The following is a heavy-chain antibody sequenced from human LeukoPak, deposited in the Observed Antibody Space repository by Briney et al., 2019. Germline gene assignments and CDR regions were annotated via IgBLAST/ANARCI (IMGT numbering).Heavy chain of an antibody. V-gene: IGHV4-39*07. J-gene: IGHJ4*02. CDR2: IYYSGNT. CDR3: ARDRIVGASRGFDY. D-gene: IGHD1-26*01. Sequence: SETLSLTCTVSGVSISSSNSYWGWIRQPPGKGLEWIGGIYYSGNTYYNASLKSQVTISVDTSKNQFSLKLSSVTAADTAVYYCARDRIVGASRGFDYWGQGTLVTVSS. CDR1: GVSISSSNSY.